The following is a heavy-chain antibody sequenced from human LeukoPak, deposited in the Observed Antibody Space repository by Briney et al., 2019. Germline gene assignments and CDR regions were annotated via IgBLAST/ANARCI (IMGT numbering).Heavy chain of an antibody. CDR1: GFTFDDFA. CDR2: ISWNSDTI. CDR3: AKDIDSAGYGAFEI. D-gene: IGHD3-22*01. J-gene: IGHJ3*02. V-gene: IGHV3-9*01. Sequence: PGGSPRLSCATSGFTFDDFAMHWVRQAPGKGLEWVSHISWNSDTITYADSVKGRFTISRDNAQNSLYLQISSLRDEDTAFYYCAKDIDSAGYGAFEIWGQGTAVTVSS.